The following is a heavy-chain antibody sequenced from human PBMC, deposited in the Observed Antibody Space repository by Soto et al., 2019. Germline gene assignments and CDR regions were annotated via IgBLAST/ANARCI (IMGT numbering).Heavy chain of an antibody. Sequence: QVQLQESGPGLVKPSETLSLTCTVSGGSISSYYWSWIRQSPGKGLEWIGYIHNSGITNYNPSLNSRVSISDDTSKNQFSLKLSSVTAADTAVYYCATFTTLTTFDQWGQGTLVTVSS. V-gene: IGHV4-59*01. CDR1: GGSISSYY. CDR2: IHNSGIT. CDR3: ATFTTLTTFDQ. D-gene: IGHD4-17*01. J-gene: IGHJ4*02.